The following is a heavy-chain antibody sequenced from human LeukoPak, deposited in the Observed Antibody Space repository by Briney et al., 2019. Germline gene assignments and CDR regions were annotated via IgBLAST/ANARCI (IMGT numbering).Heavy chain of an antibody. J-gene: IGHJ5*02. Sequence: SVKVSCKAFGATLNIGHAFIWARQAPGQGLQWMGRIIPFLGEVNYAQNFQGRVSFTADRSTATMYMEMKSLRLDDTAIYYCSPCGHAYDWFGPWGQGTLVTVSS. CDR2: IIPFLGEV. CDR1: GATLNIGHA. D-gene: IGHD5-12*01. CDR3: SPCGHAYDWFGP. V-gene: IGHV1-69*04.